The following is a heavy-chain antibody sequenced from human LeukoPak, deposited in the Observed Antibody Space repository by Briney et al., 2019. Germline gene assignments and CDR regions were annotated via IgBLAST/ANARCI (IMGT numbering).Heavy chain of an antibody. J-gene: IGHJ6*02. CDR1: GFTFSSYS. V-gene: IGHV3-21*01. Sequence: GGSLRLSCAASGFTFSSYSMNWVRQAPGKGLEWVSSISSSSSYIYDADSVKGRFTISRDNAKNSLYLQMNSLRAEDTAVYYCAREMARDTAMVYFYYYGMDVWGQGTTVTVSS. CDR2: ISSSSSYI. CDR3: AREMARDTAMVYFYYYGMDV. D-gene: IGHD5-18*01.